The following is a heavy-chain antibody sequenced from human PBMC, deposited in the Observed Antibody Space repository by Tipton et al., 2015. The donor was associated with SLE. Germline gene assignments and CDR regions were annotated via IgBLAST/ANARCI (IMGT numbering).Heavy chain of an antibody. D-gene: IGHD5-24*01. CDR2: IYYSGST. V-gene: IGHV4-59*01. J-gene: IGHJ4*02. CDR1: GGSFSGYY. CDR3: AREVEMVPGY. Sequence: TLSLTCAVYGGSFSGYYWSWIRQPPGKGLEWIGYIYYSGSTNYNPSLKSRVTISVDTSKNQFSLKLSSVTAADTAVYYCAREVEMVPGYWGQGTLVTVSS.